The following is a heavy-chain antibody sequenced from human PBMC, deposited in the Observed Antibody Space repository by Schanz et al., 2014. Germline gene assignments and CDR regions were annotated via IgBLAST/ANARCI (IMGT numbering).Heavy chain of an antibody. V-gene: IGHV3-33*08. CDR1: GFMFSSYG. J-gene: IGHJ4*02. CDR3: ARIGGGVFDY. CDR2: ISYDGSKK. D-gene: IGHD3-10*01. Sequence: QVQLVESGGGVVQPGRSLRLSCAASGFMFSSYGMHWVRQAPGKGLEWVGVISYDGSKKSYADSVKGRFTISRDNSKNTLYLQMNSLRADDTAVYYCARIGGGVFDYWAQGTLVTVSS.